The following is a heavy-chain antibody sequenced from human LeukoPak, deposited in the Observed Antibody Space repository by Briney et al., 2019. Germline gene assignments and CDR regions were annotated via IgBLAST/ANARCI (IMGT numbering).Heavy chain of an antibody. Sequence: PSETLSLTCTVSGGSISSYYWSWIRQPPGKGLEWIGYIYYSGSTNYNPSLKSRVTISVDTSKNQFSLKLSSVTAADTAVYYSARFSGSYYVEFAFDIWGQGTMLTVSS. D-gene: IGHD1-26*01. CDR3: ARFSGSYYVEFAFDI. CDR1: GGSISSYY. CDR2: IYYSGST. J-gene: IGHJ3*02. V-gene: IGHV4-59*01.